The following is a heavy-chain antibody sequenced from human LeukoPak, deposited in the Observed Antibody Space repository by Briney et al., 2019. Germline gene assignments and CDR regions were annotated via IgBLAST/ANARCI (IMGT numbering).Heavy chain of an antibody. Sequence: GGSLRLSCVVSGFTFRSYSMIWVRQAPGKGLEWLGYISSTSTTVYYADSVKGRFTISRDNAKNSLYLQMNSLRAEDTAVYYCARAADFDYWGQGTLVTVSS. CDR3: ARAADFDY. V-gene: IGHV3-48*04. J-gene: IGHJ4*02. CDR1: GFTFRSYS. CDR2: ISSTSTTV.